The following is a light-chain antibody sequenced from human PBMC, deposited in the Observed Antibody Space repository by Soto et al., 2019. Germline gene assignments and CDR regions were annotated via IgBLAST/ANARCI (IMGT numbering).Light chain of an antibody. CDR2: GAS. Sequence: EIVLTQSPGTLSLSPVERATLSCRASQSVRSSYLAWYQQKPGQAPRLLIYGASSRATGIPDRFSGSGSGTDFTLTISRLEPEDFAVYYCQQYGSSPRTFGQGTKVEIK. CDR1: QSVRSSY. CDR3: QQYGSSPRT. V-gene: IGKV3-20*01. J-gene: IGKJ1*01.